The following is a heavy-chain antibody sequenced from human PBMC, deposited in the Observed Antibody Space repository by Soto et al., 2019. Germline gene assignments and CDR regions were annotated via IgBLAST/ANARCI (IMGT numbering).Heavy chain of an antibody. Sequence: PGESLKISCKGSGYSFTSYWISWVRQMPGKGLEWMGRIDPSDSYTNYSPSFQGQVTISADKSISTAYLQWSSLKASDTAMYYCARREGYSSSSQYYYYGMDVWGQGTTVTVSS. CDR2: IDPSDSYT. D-gene: IGHD6-6*01. CDR1: GYSFTSYW. V-gene: IGHV5-10-1*04. CDR3: ARREGYSSSSQYYYYGMDV. J-gene: IGHJ6*02.